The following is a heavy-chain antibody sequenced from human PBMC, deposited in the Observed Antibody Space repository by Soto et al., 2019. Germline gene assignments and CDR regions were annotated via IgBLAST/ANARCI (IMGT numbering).Heavy chain of an antibody. CDR3: AHRRRGHSYYFAY. CDR2: IYWDDDE. CDR1: GFSLSTRGVA. V-gene: IGHV2-5*02. Sequence: QITLKESGPTLVKPTQTLTLTSTFSGFSLSTRGVAVGWIRQPPGKALEWLALIYWDDDEGYSPSLKSRLTIIKDSSKNQVVHTMTNMAPVDTATYYSAHRRRGHSYYFAYWGQGTLVTV. D-gene: IGHD3-10*01. J-gene: IGHJ4*02.